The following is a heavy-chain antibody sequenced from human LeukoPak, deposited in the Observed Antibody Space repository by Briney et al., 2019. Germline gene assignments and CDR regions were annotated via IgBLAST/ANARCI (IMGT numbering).Heavy chain of an antibody. CDR1: GFTFSSYS. CDR2: ISSSSSYI. D-gene: IGHD3-9*01. Sequence: GGSLRLSCAASGFTFSSYSMHWVRQAPGKGLEWVSSISSSSSYIYYADSVKGRFTISRDNAKNSLYLQMNSLRAEDTAVYYCARGLSGYDIFSWFDPWGQGTLVTVSS. CDR3: ARGLSGYDIFSWFDP. J-gene: IGHJ5*02. V-gene: IGHV3-21*01.